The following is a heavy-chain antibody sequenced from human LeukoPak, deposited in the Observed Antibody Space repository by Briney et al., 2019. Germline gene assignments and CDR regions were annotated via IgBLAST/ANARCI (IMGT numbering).Heavy chain of an antibody. D-gene: IGHD6-6*01. CDR3: ARMIAERPHYDYYMDV. CDR2: ISGTSLTI. Sequence: PGGSLRLSCAASAFTFSDYHKSWIRQAPGRGVGWVSHISGTSLTIFYADSVKGRFTVSRDNAKNSLYLQMNRLRAENTAVYYCARMIAERPHYDYYMDVWDRGTTVTVSS. J-gene: IGHJ6*03. CDR1: AFTFSDYH. V-gene: IGHV3-11*04.